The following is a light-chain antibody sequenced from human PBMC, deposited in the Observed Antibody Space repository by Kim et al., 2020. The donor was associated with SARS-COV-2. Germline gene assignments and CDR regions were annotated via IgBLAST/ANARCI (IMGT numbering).Light chain of an antibody. CDR3: QQYYSVPWT. J-gene: IGKJ1*01. CDR2: WAS. V-gene: IGKV4-1*01. CDR1: QSLLKTSNNKNY. Sequence: DIVMTQSPDSLAVSLGERATINCKSSQSLLKTSNNKNYLTWYQHKSGQPPKLLIYWASTRESGVPDRFSGSGSGTDFTLTISSLQAEDVAVYYCQQYYSVPWTFGQGTKVDIK.